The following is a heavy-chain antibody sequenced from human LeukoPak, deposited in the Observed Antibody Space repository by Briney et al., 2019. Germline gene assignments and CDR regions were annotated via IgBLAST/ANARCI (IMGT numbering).Heavy chain of an antibody. V-gene: IGHV1-2*02. CDR3: ARGIAARNWFDP. CDR2: INPNSGGT. Sequence: ASVNVSCKSSGYIFTDHFIHWVRQAPGQGLEWMGWINPNSGGTNNAQKFQGRVTMTRDTSISTAYMELSRLRSDDTAVYYCARGIAARNWFDPWGQGTLVTVSS. J-gene: IGHJ5*02. CDR1: GYIFTDHF. D-gene: IGHD6-6*01.